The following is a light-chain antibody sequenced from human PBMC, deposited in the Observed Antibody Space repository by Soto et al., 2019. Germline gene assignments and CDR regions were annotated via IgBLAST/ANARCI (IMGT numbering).Light chain of an antibody. CDR1: QDINNY. CDR3: QQYDTLPLT. Sequence: DIPMTQSPSSLSASVGDRVTISCQASQDINNYLNWYQQKPGKAPKLLIYDASDLETGVPSRFSGSGSGTEFSFTISNLQPEDAATYYCQQYDTLPLTFGGGTRLEIK. V-gene: IGKV1-33*01. J-gene: IGKJ4*01. CDR2: DAS.